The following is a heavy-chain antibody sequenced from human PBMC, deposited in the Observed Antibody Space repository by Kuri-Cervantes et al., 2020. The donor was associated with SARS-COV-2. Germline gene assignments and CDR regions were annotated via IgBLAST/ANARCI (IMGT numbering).Heavy chain of an antibody. Sequence: ETLSLTCAASGFTFSSYSMNWVRQAPGKGLEWVSYISSSSSTIYYADSVKGRFTISRDNAKNSLYLQMNSLRDEDTAVYYCARDGSGWYRPGVLDPWGQGTLVTVSS. D-gene: IGHD6-19*01. CDR1: GFTFSSYS. CDR3: ARDGSGWYRPGVLDP. CDR2: ISSSSSTI. J-gene: IGHJ5*02. V-gene: IGHV3-48*02.